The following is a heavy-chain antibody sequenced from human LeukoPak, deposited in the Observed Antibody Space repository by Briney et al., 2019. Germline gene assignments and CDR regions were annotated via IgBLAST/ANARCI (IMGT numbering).Heavy chain of an antibody. Sequence: PSETLSLTCTVSGGSISSYYWSWIRQPPGKGLEWIGDIYYSGSTNYNPSLKSRVTISVDTSKNQFSLKLSSVTAADTAVYYCASVIGYCSSTSCPYYFDYWGQGTLVTVSS. CDR3: ASVIGYCSSTSCPYYFDY. CDR2: IYYSGST. CDR1: GGSISSYY. J-gene: IGHJ4*02. V-gene: IGHV4-59*01. D-gene: IGHD2-2*01.